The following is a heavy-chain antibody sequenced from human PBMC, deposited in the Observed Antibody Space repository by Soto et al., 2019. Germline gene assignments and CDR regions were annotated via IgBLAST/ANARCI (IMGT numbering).Heavy chain of an antibody. V-gene: IGHV1-69*08. CDR1: GDILSGYT. J-gene: IGHJ6*04. CDR2: IIPIIGAP. Sequence: VQLVQSGAEVKKPGSSVKVSCTTSGDILSGYTFSWVRQAPGQGLEWMGWIIPIIGAPFSTQKFQDRGAFTANISTNTVYMDLRSLRSEDTAVYYCARVAGTTEWTRGMDVWGTGTTVTVSS. CDR3: ARVAGTTEWTRGMDV. D-gene: IGHD1-1*01.